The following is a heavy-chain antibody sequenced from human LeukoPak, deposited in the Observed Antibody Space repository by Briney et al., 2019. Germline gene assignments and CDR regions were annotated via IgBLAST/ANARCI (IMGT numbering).Heavy chain of an antibody. CDR1: GFTVSSNY. V-gene: IGHV3-53*04. D-gene: IGHD6-6*01. Sequence: GGSLRLSCAASGFTVSSNYMSWVRQAPGKGLEWVSVIYSGGSTYYADSVKGRFTISRHNSKNTLYLQMNSLRAEDTAVYYCARVMAARREDLNWFDTWGQGTLVTVSS. CDR2: IYSGGST. J-gene: IGHJ5*02. CDR3: ARVMAARREDLNWFDT.